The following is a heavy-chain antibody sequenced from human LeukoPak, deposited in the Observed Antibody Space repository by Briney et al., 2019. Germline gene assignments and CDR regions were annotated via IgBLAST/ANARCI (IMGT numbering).Heavy chain of an antibody. CDR3: ARTGVVPAAITAFDI. Sequence: PGGSLRLSCAASGFTFSSYWMSWVRQAQGKGLELVANIKQDGSEKYYVDSVKGRFTISRDNAKNSLYLQMNSLRAEDTAVYYCARTGVVPAAITAFDIWGQGTMVTVSS. V-gene: IGHV3-7*01. J-gene: IGHJ3*02. D-gene: IGHD2-2*01. CDR2: IKQDGSEK. CDR1: GFTFSSYW.